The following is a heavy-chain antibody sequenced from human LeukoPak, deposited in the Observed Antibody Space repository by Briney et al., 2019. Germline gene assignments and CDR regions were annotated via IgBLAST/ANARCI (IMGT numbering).Heavy chain of an antibody. Sequence: PGGSLRLSCAASGFTFSSYTMNWLRQAPGRGLEWVSSISSSSSYIYYADSVKGRFTISRDNAKNSLNLQMNSLRAEDTAVYYCARDKGSYDSDFWGQGTLVTVSS. CDR2: ISSSSSYI. J-gene: IGHJ4*02. V-gene: IGHV3-21*01. CDR1: GFTFSSYT. CDR3: ARDKGSYDSDF. D-gene: IGHD5-18*01.